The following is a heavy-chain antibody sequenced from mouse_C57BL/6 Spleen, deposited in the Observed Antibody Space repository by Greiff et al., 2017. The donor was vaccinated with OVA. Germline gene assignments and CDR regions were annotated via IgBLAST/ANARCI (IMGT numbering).Heavy chain of an antibody. CDR2: IYPGSGST. J-gene: IGHJ4*01. V-gene: IGHV1-55*01. Sequence: VQLQQPGAELVKPGASVKMSCKASGYTFTSYWITWVKQRPGQGLEWIGDIYPGSGSTNYNEKFESKATLTVDTSSSTAYMQLSSLTSEDSAVYYCVRQGYSNYAMDYWGQGTSVTVSS. CDR1: GYTFTSYW. CDR3: VRQGYSNYAMDY. D-gene: IGHD2-5*01.